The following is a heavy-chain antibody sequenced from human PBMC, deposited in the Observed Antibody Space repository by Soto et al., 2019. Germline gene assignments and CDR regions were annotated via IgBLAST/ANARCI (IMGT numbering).Heavy chain of an antibody. CDR3: ARGLSEDIVVVVAAPGDAFDI. Sequence: ASVKVSCKASGYTFTGYYMHWVRQAPGQGLEWMGWINPNSGGTNYAQKFQGWVTMTRDTSISTAYMELSRLRSDDTAVYYCARGLSEDIVVVVAAPGDAFDIWGQGTMVTVSS. V-gene: IGHV1-2*04. CDR1: GYTFTGYY. D-gene: IGHD2-15*01. J-gene: IGHJ3*02. CDR2: INPNSGGT.